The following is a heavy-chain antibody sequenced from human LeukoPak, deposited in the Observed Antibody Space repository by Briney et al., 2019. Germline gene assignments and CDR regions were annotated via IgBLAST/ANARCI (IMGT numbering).Heavy chain of an antibody. D-gene: IGHD2-2*02. CDR3: ASANPRVDCSSTSCYNFAFDI. V-gene: IGHV1-69*13. CDR1: GGTFSSYA. CDR2: IIPIFGTA. J-gene: IGHJ3*02. Sequence: SVKVSCKASGGTFSSYAISWVRQAPGQGLEWMGGIIPIFGTANYAQKFQGRVTITADESTSTAYMELSSLRSEDTAVYYCASANPRVDCSSTSCYNFAFDIWGQGTVVTVSS.